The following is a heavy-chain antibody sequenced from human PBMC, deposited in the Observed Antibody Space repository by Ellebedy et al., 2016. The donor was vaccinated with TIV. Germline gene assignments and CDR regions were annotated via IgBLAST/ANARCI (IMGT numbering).Heavy chain of an antibody. V-gene: IGHV4-59*02. J-gene: IGHJ4*02. CDR2: IFYTGTT. D-gene: IGHD3-10*01. CDR3: ATVSYNRPGSIIGHFFDY. CDR1: GDSVSSYY. Sequence: SETLSLXCIVSGDSVSSYYWTWIRQPPGQGLEWIGYIFYTGTTNYSPSLKSRLTISVDTSKNQFSLKLSSVTAADTAVYYCATVSYNRPGSIIGHFFDYWGQGTLVTVSS.